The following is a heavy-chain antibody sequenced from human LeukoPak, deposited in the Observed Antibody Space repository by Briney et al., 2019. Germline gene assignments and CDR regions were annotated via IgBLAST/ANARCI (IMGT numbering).Heavy chain of an antibody. CDR3: AKLWFGELFF. CDR2: ISSSSSTI. J-gene: IGHJ4*02. D-gene: IGHD3-10*01. CDR1: GFTFSTYS. V-gene: IGHV3-48*01. Sequence: PGGSLRLSCAASGFTFSTYSMNWVRQAPGKGLEWVSYISSSSSTIYYADSVKGRFTISRDNAKNSLYLQMNSLRAEDTAVYYCAKLWFGELFFWGQGTLVTVSS.